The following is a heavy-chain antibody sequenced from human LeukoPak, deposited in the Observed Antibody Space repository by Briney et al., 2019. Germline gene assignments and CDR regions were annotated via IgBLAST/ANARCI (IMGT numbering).Heavy chain of an antibody. CDR2: IYYSGST. D-gene: IGHD3-9*01. V-gene: IGHV4-39*01. J-gene: IGHJ6*02. Sequence: SEALSLTCTVSGGSISSSSYYWGWIRQPPGKGLEWIGSIYYSGSTYYNPSLKSRVTISVDTSKNQFSLKLSSVTAADTAVYYCAGQNYDILTGYYPPGYYYYGMDVWGQGTTVTVSS. CDR1: GGSISSSSYY. CDR3: AGQNYDILTGYYPPGYYYYGMDV.